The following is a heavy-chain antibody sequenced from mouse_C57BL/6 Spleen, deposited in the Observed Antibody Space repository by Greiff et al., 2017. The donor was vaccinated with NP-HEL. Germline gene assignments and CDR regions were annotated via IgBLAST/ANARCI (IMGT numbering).Heavy chain of an antibody. J-gene: IGHJ3*01. V-gene: IGHV7-3*01. CDR2: IRNKANGYTT. CDR1: GFTFTDYY. CDR3: ARYRGSSGYNAWFAY. D-gene: IGHD3-2*02. Sequence: EVQLVESGGGLVQPGGSLSLSCAASGFTFTDYYMSWVRQPPGKALEWLGFIRNKANGYTTEYSASVKGRFTISRDNSQSILYLQMNALRAEDSATYYCARYRGSSGYNAWFAYWGQGTLVTVSA.